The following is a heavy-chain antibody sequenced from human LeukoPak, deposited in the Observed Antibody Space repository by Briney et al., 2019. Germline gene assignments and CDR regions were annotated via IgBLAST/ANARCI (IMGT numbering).Heavy chain of an antibody. Sequence: SETLSLACTVSGGSISSYYWSWIRQPPGTGLEWIGYIYYSGSTNYNPSLKSRVTISVDTSKNQFSLKLSSVTAADTAVYYCARVAHPADTTFDYWGQGTLVTVSS. CDR1: GGSISSYY. D-gene: IGHD1-14*01. CDR2: IYYSGST. J-gene: IGHJ4*02. V-gene: IGHV4-59*01. CDR3: ARVAHPADTTFDY.